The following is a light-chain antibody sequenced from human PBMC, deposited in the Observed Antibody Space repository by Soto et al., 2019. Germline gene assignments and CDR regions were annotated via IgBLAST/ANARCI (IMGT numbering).Light chain of an antibody. V-gene: IGLV1-44*01. CDR3: AAWDDGLNGPE. Sequence: QSVLTQPPSASGTPGQRVTISCSGSSSNIGSNTVNWYHQLPGTAPKLLIYSNNQRPSGVPDRFSGSKSGTSASLAISGLRPEDEGYYSCAAWDDGLNGPEFGGGTKLTVL. J-gene: IGLJ2*01. CDR2: SNN. CDR1: SSNIGSNT.